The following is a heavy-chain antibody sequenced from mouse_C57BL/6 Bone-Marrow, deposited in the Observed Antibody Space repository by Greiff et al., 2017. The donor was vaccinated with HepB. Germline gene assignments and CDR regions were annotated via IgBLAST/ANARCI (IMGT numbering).Heavy chain of an antibody. CDR3: TRIITTVVEYFDV. CDR1: GFTFSSYA. J-gene: IGHJ1*03. V-gene: IGHV5-9-1*02. D-gene: IGHD1-1*01. CDR2: ISSGGDYI. Sequence: EVQLVESGAGLVKPGGSLKLSCAASGFTFSSYAMSWVRQTPEKRLEWVAYISSGGDYIYYADTVKGRFTISRDNARNTLYLQMSSLKSEDTAMYYCTRIITTVVEYFDVWGTGTTVTVSS.